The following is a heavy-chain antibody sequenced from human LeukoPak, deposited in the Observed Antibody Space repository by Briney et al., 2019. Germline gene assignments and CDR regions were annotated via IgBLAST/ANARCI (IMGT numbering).Heavy chain of an antibody. CDR3: AKAGGSGSYYNEGDAVDI. D-gene: IGHD3-10*01. CDR1: GFTFSSYG. J-gene: IGHJ3*02. CDR2: ISGSGGST. V-gene: IGHV3-23*01. Sequence: PGGTLRLSCAASGFTFSSYGMSWVRQAPGKGLEWVSAISGSGGSTYYADSVKGRFTISRDNSKNTLYLQMNSLRAEDTAVYYCAKAGGSGSYYNEGDAVDIWGQGTMVTVSS.